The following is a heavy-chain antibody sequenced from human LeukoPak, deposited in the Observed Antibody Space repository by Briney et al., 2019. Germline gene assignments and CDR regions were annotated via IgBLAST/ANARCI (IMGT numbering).Heavy chain of an antibody. J-gene: IGHJ4*02. CDR3: ARQVSRGYYYSY. Sequence: GSLRLSCAASGFTFSDYYMSWIRQHPGKGLEWIGYIYYSGSTNYNPSLKSRVTTSVDTSKNQFSLKLSSVTAADTAVYYCARQVSRGYYYSYWGQGTLVTVSS. CDR1: GFTFSDYY. CDR2: IYYSGST. D-gene: IGHD3-22*01. V-gene: IGHV4-59*08.